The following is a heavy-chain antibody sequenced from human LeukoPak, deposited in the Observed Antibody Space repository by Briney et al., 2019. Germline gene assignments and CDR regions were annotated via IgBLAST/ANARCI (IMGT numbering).Heavy chain of an antibody. J-gene: IGHJ6*02. CDR1: GGSISSGDYY. Sequence: SETLSLTCTVSGGSISSGDYYWSWIRQPPGKGLEWIGYIYYSGSTYYNPSLKSRVTISVDTSKSQFSLKLSSVTAADTAVYYCASDYGDYGWSYGMDVWGQGTTVTVSS. CDR2: IYYSGST. CDR3: ASDYGDYGWSYGMDV. V-gene: IGHV4-30-4*01. D-gene: IGHD4-17*01.